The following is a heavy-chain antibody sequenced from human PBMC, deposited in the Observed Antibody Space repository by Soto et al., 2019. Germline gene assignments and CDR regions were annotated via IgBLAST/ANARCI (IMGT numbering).Heavy chain of an antibody. Sequence: GGSLRLSCAASGFTFSGYSVNWVRQAPGKGLEWVSYISSGSKTIYYAESVKGRFTVSRDNARNSQYLQMNSLRAEDTAVYYCAKATGGWYLRGAFDIWGQGTMVTVSS. CDR3: AKATGGWYLRGAFDI. CDR2: ISSGSKTI. V-gene: IGHV3-48*01. J-gene: IGHJ3*02. D-gene: IGHD6-19*01. CDR1: GFTFSGYS.